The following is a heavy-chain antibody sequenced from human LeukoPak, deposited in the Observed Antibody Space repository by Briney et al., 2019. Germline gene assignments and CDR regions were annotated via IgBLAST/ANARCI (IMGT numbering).Heavy chain of an antibody. CDR2: IYHSGST. Sequence: SQTLSLTCGVSGGSISSGGYSWSWIRQPPGKGLEWIGYIYHSGSTYYNPSLKSRVTISVDTSKNQFSLKLSSVTAADTAVYYCARGSSIAARPIGAFDIWGQGTMVTVSS. D-gene: IGHD6-6*01. CDR3: ARGSSIAARPIGAFDI. V-gene: IGHV4-30-2*01. J-gene: IGHJ3*02. CDR1: GGSISSGGYS.